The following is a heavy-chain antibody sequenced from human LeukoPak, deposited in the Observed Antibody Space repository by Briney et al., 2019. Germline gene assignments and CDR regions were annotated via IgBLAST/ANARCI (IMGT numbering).Heavy chain of an antibody. J-gene: IGHJ4*02. D-gene: IGHD2/OR15-2a*01. Sequence: PGGSLRLSCAASGFTFSSYEMNWVRQAPGKGLEWVANIKQDGSEKYYVDSVKGRFTISRDITKNSVYLQMNSLRVEDTAVYYCARNRGVDYWGQGTLVTVSS. CDR3: ARNRGVDY. CDR1: GFTFSSYE. V-gene: IGHV3-7*05. CDR2: IKQDGSEK.